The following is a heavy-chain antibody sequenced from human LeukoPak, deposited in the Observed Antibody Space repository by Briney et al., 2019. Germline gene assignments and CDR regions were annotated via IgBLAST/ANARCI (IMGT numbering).Heavy chain of an antibody. CDR1: GYTFTGYY. V-gene: IGHV1-2*04. CDR2: FNPNSGGT. D-gene: IGHD3-10*01. J-gene: IGHJ4*02. Sequence: ASVKVSCKASGYTFTGYYMHWVRQAPGQGLEWMGWFNPNSGGTNYAQKFQGWVTMTRDTSISTAYMELSRLRSDDTAVYYCARGWFGELPNFDYWGQGTLVTVSS. CDR3: ARGWFGELPNFDY.